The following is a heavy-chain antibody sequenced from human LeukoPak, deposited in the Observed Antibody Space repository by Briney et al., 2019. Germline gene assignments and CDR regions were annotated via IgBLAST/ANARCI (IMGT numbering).Heavy chain of an antibody. J-gene: IGHJ4*02. CDR3: ARAGMRYYDSSGYYRLDY. D-gene: IGHD3-22*01. Sequence: ASVKLSCKASGYTFTSYGISWVRQAPGQGLEWMGWISAYNGNTNYAQKLQGRVTMTTDTSTSTAYMELRSLRSDDTAVYYCARAGMRYYDSSGYYRLDYWGQGTLVTVSS. CDR1: GYTFTSYG. V-gene: IGHV1-18*01. CDR2: ISAYNGNT.